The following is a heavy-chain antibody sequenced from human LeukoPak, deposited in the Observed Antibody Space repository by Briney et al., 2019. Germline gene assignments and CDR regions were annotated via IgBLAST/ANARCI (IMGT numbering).Heavy chain of an antibody. Sequence: GGSLRLSCVASGFTFSSYVMSWVRQAPGKGLEWVSAISGSGGSTYYADSVKGRFTISRDNSKNTLYLQMNSLRAEDTAVYYCAKDLGVVVIIYFDYWGQGTLVTVSS. V-gene: IGHV3-23*01. J-gene: IGHJ4*02. D-gene: IGHD3-22*01. CDR1: GFTFSSYV. CDR3: AKDLGVVVIIYFDY. CDR2: ISGSGGST.